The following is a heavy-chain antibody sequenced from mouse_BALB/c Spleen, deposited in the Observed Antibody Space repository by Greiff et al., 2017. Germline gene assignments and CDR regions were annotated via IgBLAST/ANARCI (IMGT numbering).Heavy chain of an antibody. Sequence: EVMLVESGGGLVKPGGSLKLSCAASGFTFSDYYMYWVRQTPEKRLEWVATISDGGSYTYYPDSVKGRFTISRDNAKHNLYLQMSSLKSEDTAMYYCARGVYYFDYWGQGTTLTVSS. CDR1: GFTFSDYY. J-gene: IGHJ2*01. CDR3: ARGVYYFDY. V-gene: IGHV5-4*02. CDR2: ISDGGSYT.